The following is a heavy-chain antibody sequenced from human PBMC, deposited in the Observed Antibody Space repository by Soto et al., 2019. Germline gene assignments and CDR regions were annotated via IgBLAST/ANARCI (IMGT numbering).Heavy chain of an antibody. CDR2: IYYSGST. J-gene: IGHJ3*02. V-gene: IGHV4-61*01. Sequence: LSLTCTVSGGSVTSGTYYWSWIRQPPGKGLEYIGYIYYSGSTNYNPSLNSRVTISVDTPKNQFSLKLSSATAADTALYYCASANAGAFNIWGQGTMVTVSS. CDR1: GGSVTSGTYY. CDR3: ASANAGAFNI.